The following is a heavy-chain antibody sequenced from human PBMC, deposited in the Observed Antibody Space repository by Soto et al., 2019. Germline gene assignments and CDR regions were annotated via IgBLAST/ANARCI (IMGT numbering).Heavy chain of an antibody. D-gene: IGHD3-3*01. CDR2: IYYSGST. J-gene: IGHJ4*02. Sequence: QLQLQESGPGLVKPSETLSLTCTVSGGSISSSSYYWGWIRQPPGKGLEWIGSIYYSGSTYYNPSLKSRVTISVDTSKNQFSLKLSSVTAADTAVYYCAAPLYYDFWSGYYTPPFDYWGQETLVTVSS. CDR3: AAPLYYDFWSGYYTPPFDY. CDR1: GGSISSSSYY. V-gene: IGHV4-39*01.